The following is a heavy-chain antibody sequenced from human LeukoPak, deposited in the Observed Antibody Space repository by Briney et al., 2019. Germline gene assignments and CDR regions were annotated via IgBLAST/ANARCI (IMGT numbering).Heavy chain of an antibody. V-gene: IGHV4-59*01. Sequence: SETLSLTCTVSGGSIIAYFWSWIRQPPGKGLEWIGYVYYSGSTKYNPSLEGRVTMSVDTSKSQFSLELRSATTEDTAVYYCARVSRGHGVDVWGKGTTVTVSS. D-gene: IGHD3-10*01. CDR3: ARVSRGHGVDV. CDR1: GGSIIAYF. J-gene: IGHJ6*04. CDR2: VYYSGST.